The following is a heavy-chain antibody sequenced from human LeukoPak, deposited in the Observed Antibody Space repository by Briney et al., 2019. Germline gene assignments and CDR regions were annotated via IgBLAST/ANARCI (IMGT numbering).Heavy chain of an antibody. CDR2: ISSSSSYI. V-gene: IGHV3-21*01. D-gene: IGHD3-22*01. CDR1: GFTFSSYS. CDR3: ARDSGSNYYDSSGSRYYFDY. Sequence: GGSLRLSCAASGFTFSSYSMHWVRQAPGKGLEWVSSISSSSSYIYYADSVKGRFTISRDNAKNSLYLQMNSLRAEDTAVYYCARDSGSNYYDSSGSRYYFDYWGQGTLVTVSS. J-gene: IGHJ4*02.